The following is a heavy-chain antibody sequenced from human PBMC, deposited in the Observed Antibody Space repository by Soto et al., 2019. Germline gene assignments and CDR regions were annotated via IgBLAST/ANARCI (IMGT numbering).Heavy chain of an antibody. CDR1: DDSINSDKYY. D-gene: IGHD3-9*01. V-gene: IGHV4-39*01. J-gene: IGHJ4*02. CDR3: ARLEGLATISYYFDF. Sequence: QLQLQESGPGLVKPSETLSLTCSVSDDSINSDKYYWGWIRQPPGKGLEWIGSIYYRGNAYYNPSLQTRVTTPLDKSRSQFSLKLNSVTAADSAVYFCARLEGLATISYYFDFWGPGALVTVSS. CDR2: IYYRGNA.